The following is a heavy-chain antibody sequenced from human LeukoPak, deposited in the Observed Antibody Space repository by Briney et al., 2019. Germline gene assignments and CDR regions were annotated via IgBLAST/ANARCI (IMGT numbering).Heavy chain of an antibody. V-gene: IGHV3-23*01. J-gene: IGHJ4*02. CDR1: GFTFSAFG. D-gene: IGHD6-6*01. CDR2: ITRSGDGT. Sequence: GGSLRLSCAASGFTFSAFGMTWVRQAPGKGLEWVSAITRSGDGTYYANSVKGRFTVSRDNSKNTLYLQLNSLRAEDTAVYYCAKRVPYSSSSVYFDSWGQGTLVTVSS. CDR3: AKRVPYSSSSVYFDS.